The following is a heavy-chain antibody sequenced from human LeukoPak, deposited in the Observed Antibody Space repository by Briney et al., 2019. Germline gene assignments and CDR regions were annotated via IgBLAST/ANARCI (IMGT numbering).Heavy chain of an antibody. J-gene: IGHJ4*02. CDR1: GGTFSSYA. Sequence: SVKVSCKASGGTFSSYAISWVRQAPGQGLEWMGRIIPIFGTANHAQKFQGRVTITTDESTSTAYMELSSLRSEDTAVYYCARDLRFDSGLDYWGQGTLVTVSS. CDR2: IIPIFGTA. V-gene: IGHV1-69*05. D-gene: IGHD5-12*01. CDR3: ARDLRFDSGLDY.